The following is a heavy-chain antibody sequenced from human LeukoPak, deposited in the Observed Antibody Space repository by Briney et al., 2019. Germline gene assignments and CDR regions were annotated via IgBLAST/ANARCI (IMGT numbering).Heavy chain of an antibody. Sequence: SETLSLTCAVSGYSISSGYYWVWIRQPPGKGLEWIGSIYHSGSTYYNPSLKSRVTISVDTSKNQFSLKLSSVTAAVTAVYYCARLPGYYDSSGSAYYFDYWGQGTLVTVSS. CDR1: GYSISSGYY. V-gene: IGHV4-38-2*01. D-gene: IGHD3-22*01. CDR3: ARLPGYYDSSGSAYYFDY. CDR2: IYHSGST. J-gene: IGHJ4*02.